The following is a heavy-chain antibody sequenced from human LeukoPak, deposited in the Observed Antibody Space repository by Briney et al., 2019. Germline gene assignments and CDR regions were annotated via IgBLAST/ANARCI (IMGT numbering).Heavy chain of an antibody. CDR1: GGSISSSFYY. CDR3: ARAGGFFSPFGY. V-gene: IGHV4-31*03. J-gene: IGHJ4*02. D-gene: IGHD3-3*01. Sequence: SETLSLTCTVSGGSISSSFYYWGWIRQPPGKGLEWIGYIYYSGSTYYNPSLKSRVTISVDTSKNQFSLKLSSVTAADTAVYYCARAGGFFSPFGYWGQGTLVTVSS. CDR2: IYYSGST.